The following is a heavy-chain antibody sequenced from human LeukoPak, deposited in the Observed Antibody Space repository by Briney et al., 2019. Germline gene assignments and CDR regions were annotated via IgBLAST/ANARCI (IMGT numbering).Heavy chain of an antibody. D-gene: IGHD3-22*01. CDR1: GFTFDDYA. J-gene: IGHJ4*02. V-gene: IGHV3-9*03. Sequence: GGSLRLSCAASGFTFDDYAMHWVRQAPGKGLEWVSGISWNSGSIGYADFVKGRFTISRDNAKNSLYLQMNSLRAEDMALYYCAKGSYYYDSSGSYYFDYWGQGTLVTVSS. CDR3: AKGSYYYDSSGSYYFDY. CDR2: ISWNSGSI.